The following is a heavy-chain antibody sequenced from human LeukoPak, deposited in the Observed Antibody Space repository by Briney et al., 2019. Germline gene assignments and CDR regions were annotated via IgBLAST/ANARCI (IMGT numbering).Heavy chain of an antibody. D-gene: IGHD5-12*01. CDR2: IIPIFGTA. CDR3: AREGGYDCYFDY. CDR1: GGTFSSYA. J-gene: IGHJ4*02. Sequence: ASVKVSCKASGGTFSSYAISWVRQAPGQGLEWMGRIIPIFGTANYAQKLQGRVTITTDESTSTAYMELSSLRSEDTAVYYCAREGGYDCYFDYWGQGTLVAVSS. V-gene: IGHV1-69*05.